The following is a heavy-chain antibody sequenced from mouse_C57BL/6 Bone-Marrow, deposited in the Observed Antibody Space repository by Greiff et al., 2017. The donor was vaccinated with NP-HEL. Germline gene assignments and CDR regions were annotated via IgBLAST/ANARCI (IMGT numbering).Heavy chain of an antibody. CDR3: ARTGSFAY. V-gene: IGHV5-4*03. CDR2: ISDGGSYT. D-gene: IGHD4-1*01. Sequence: EVKLMESGGGLVKPGGSLKLSCAASGFTFSSYAMSWVRQTPEKRLEWVATISDGGSYTYYPDNVKGRFTLSRDNAKNNLYLQMSHLKSEDTAMYYCARTGSFAYWGQGTLVTVSA. J-gene: IGHJ3*01. CDR1: GFTFSSYA.